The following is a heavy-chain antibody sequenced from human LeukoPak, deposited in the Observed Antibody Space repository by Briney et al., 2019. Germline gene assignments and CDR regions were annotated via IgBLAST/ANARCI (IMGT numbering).Heavy chain of an antibody. Sequence: SETLSLTCTVSGGSISSYYGRWMRQPPGKGLEGMGNIYKSGSTNYNPSLKSRVTMSVDTSKKQFSLRLNSVTAADTAVYYCARLSTGPYGLGAFDIWGQGTMVTVSS. CDR2: IYKSGST. V-gene: IGHV4-59*08. D-gene: IGHD1-1*01. J-gene: IGHJ3*02. CDR1: GGSISSYY. CDR3: ARLSTGPYGLGAFDI.